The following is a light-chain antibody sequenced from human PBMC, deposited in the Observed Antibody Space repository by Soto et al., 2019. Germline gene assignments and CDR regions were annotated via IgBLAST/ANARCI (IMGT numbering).Light chain of an antibody. CDR2: DAS. CDR1: QSIGSN. V-gene: IGKV3-11*01. Sequence: EIVLTQSPATLSLSPGERATLSCRASQSIGSNLAWYQQKPGQAPRLLIYDASNRATGIPARFSGKGSGTCFTLTISSLEPEDFAVYYCQQRSNGPLFTFGPVTRVDIK. J-gene: IGKJ3*01. CDR3: QQRSNGPLFT.